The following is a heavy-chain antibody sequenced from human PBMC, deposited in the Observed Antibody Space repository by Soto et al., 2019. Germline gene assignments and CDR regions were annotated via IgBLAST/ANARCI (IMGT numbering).Heavy chain of an antibody. CDR1: GFSFSTYG. V-gene: IGHV3-30*03. CDR3: ASTPPDTAVTQFDP. D-gene: IGHD5-18*01. CDR2: ISYHGRNI. Sequence: QVRLVESGGGVVQPGTSLRLSCAASGFSFSTYGMHWVRQAPGKGLEWVAVISYHGRNIYYADSVKGRFTISRDNSKNTLFLQMNSLRAEDTAVYYCASTPPDTAVTQFDPWGQGTLVTVSS. J-gene: IGHJ5*02.